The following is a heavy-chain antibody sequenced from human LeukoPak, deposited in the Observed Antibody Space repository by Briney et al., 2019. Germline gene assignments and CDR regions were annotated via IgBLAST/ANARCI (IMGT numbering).Heavy chain of an antibody. V-gene: IGHV3-23*01. CDR3: AKRRGLELLYYYYMDV. CDR1: GFTFSSYA. CDR2: ISGSGGST. D-gene: IGHD1-7*01. Sequence: GGSLRLSCAATGFTFSSYAMTWVRQAPGKGLEWVSAISGSGGSTYYADSVKGRFTISRDNSKNTLFLQMNSLRAEDTAVYYCAKRRGLELLYYYYMDVWGKGTTVTVSS. J-gene: IGHJ6*03.